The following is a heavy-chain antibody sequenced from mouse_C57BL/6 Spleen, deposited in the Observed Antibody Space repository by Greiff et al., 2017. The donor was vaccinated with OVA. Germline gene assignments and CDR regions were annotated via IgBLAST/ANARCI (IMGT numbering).Heavy chain of an antibody. V-gene: IGHV5-4*01. D-gene: IGHD2-5*01. CDR2: ISDGGSYT. CDR3: ARDGGYSNYVDY. J-gene: IGHJ4*01. CDR1: GFTFSSYA. Sequence: EVKLMESGGGLVKPGGSLKLSCAASGFTFSSYAMSWVRQTPEKRLEWVATISDGGSYTYYPDNVKGRFTISRDNAKNNLYLQMSHLKSEDTAMYYCARDGGYSNYVDYWGQGTSVTVSS.